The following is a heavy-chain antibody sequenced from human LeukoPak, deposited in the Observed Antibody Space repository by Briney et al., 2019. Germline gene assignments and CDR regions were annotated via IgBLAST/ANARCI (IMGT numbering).Heavy chain of an antibody. J-gene: IGHJ1*01. CDR2: IYHSGST. V-gene: IGHV4-4*02. Sequence: SGTLSLTCAVSGGSISSSNWWSWVRQPPGKGLEWIGEIYHSGSTNHNPSLKSRVTISVDKSKNQFSLKLSSVTAADTAVYYCAKVTDYDSSGYPQYFQHWGQGTLVTVSS. CDR1: GGSISSSNW. D-gene: IGHD3-22*01. CDR3: AKVTDYDSSGYPQYFQH.